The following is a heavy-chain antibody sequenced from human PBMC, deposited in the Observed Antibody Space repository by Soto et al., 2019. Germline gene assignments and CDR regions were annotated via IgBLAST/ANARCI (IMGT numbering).Heavy chain of an antibody. CDR1: GGSISSYY. V-gene: IGHV4-59*01. CDR3: ARRYGGNFDY. CDR2: IYYSGST. Sequence: PSETLSLTCTVSGGSISSYYWSWIRQPPGKGLEWIGYIYYSGSTNYNLSLKSRVTISVDTSKNQFSLKLSSVTAADTAVYYCARRYGGNFDYWGQGTLVTVSS. J-gene: IGHJ4*02. D-gene: IGHD1-26*01.